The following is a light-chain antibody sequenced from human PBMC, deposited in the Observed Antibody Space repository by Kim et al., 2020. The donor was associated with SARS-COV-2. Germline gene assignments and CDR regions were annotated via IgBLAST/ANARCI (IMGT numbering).Light chain of an antibody. V-gene: IGKV4-1*01. CDR3: QEYYSSPYT. CDR2: WAS. CDR1: QSVLYSSNNKNY. J-gene: IGKJ2*01. Sequence: DIVMTQSPDSLAVSLGERATINCKSSQSVLYSSNNKNYLAWYQQKPGQTPKLLISWASTRESGVPDRFSGSGSGTAFTLTISSLQAEDVAVYYCQEYYSSPYTFGQGTKLDI.